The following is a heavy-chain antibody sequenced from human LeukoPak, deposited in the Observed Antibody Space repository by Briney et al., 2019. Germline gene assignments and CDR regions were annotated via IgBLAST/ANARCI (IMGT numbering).Heavy chain of an antibody. Sequence: GGSLRLSCAASGFTFSSYAMSWVRQAPGKGLEWVSATSGSGDSTYYGDSVKGRFTISRDNSKNTLYLQMNSLRAEDTAVYYCAKTRPLDSSSWSHGDYWGQGTLVSVSS. J-gene: IGHJ4*02. CDR1: GFTFSSYA. CDR2: TSGSGDST. CDR3: AKTRPLDSSSWSHGDY. V-gene: IGHV3-23*01. D-gene: IGHD6-13*01.